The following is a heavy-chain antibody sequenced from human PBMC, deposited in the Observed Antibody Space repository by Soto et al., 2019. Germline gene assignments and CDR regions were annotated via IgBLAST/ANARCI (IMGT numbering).Heavy chain of an antibody. D-gene: IGHD2-8*02. Sequence: QVQLVQSGAEVKKPGASVKVSCKASGYTFTSNDIYWLRQAPGQGPEWMGWMNPKSGDARYAQKFQERLIMTRDTSITTAYMELTSLPSEDTAVYYCARGRPGGGVKRSWFDPWGQGTLVTVSS. J-gene: IGHJ5*02. CDR1: GYTFTSND. V-gene: IGHV1-8*01. CDR2: MNPKSGDA. CDR3: ARGRPGGGVKRSWFDP.